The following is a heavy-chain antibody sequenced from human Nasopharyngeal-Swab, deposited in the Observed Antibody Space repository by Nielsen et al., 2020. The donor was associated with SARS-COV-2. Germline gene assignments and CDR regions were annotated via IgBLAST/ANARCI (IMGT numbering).Heavy chain of an antibody. CDR3: ARRGKIWFGDRSFDY. CDR2: IYYSGST. V-gene: IGHV4-31*03. CDR1: GGSISSGGYY. D-gene: IGHD3-10*01. J-gene: IGHJ4*02. Sequence: SETLSLICTVSGGSISSGGYYWSWIRQHPGKGLEWIGYIYYSGSTYYNPSLKSRVTISVDTSKNQFSLKLSSVTAADTAVYYCARRGKIWFGDRSFDYWGQGTLVTVSS.